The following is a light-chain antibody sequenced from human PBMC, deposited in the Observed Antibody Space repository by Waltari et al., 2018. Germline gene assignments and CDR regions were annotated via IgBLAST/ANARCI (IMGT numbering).Light chain of an antibody. J-gene: IGLJ3*02. Sequence: QSVLTQPPSASGTPGQRVTISCSGSSSNIGSNYVYWYQQLPGTAPKLLIYRNNQRPSGVPDRFSGPKYGTSASLAISGLRSEDEADYYCAAWDDSLSGRVFGGGTKLTVL. CDR1: SSNIGSNY. V-gene: IGLV1-47*01. CDR2: RNN. CDR3: AAWDDSLSGRV.